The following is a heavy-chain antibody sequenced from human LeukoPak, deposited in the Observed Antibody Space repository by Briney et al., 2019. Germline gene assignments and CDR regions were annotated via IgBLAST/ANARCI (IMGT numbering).Heavy chain of an antibody. J-gene: IGHJ6*03. D-gene: IGHD1-1*01. CDR1: GGSISSSSYY. Sequence: SETLSLTCTVSGGSISSSSYYWGWIRQPPGKGLEWIGSIYYRGSTYYNSSLKSRATISVDTSKSQFTLRLRSVTAADTAVYFCARGRVSSSTWYSTYYYYFYMDVWGKGTTVTVSS. CDR3: ARGRVSSSTWYSTYYYYFYMDV. V-gene: IGHV4-39*06. CDR2: IYYRGST.